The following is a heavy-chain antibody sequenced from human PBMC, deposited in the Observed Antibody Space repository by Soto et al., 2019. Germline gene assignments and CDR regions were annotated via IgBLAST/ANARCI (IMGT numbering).Heavy chain of an antibody. CDR1: GFTFSSYA. Sequence: PGGSLRLSCAASGFTFSSYAMHWVRQAPGKGLEWVAVISYDGSNKYYADSVKGRFTISRDNSKNTLYLQMNSLRAEDTAVYYCARGNYYDSSGYYHWVYYYGMDVWGQGTTVTVSS. V-gene: IGHV3-30-3*01. CDR3: ARGNYYDSSGYYHWVYYYGMDV. D-gene: IGHD3-22*01. CDR2: ISYDGSNK. J-gene: IGHJ6*02.